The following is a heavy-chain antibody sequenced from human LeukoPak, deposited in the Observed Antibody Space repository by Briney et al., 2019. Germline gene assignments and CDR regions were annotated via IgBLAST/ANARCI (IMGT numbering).Heavy chain of an antibody. CDR2: ISTSSSYI. CDR3: ARRKDSGSQSHDY. CDR1: GFTFSRYS. V-gene: IGHV3-21*01. D-gene: IGHD1-26*01. J-gene: IGHJ4*02. Sequence: EGSLRLSCAASGFTFSRYSMNWVRQAPGKGLEWVSSISTSSSYIYYADSVKGRFTISRDNAQNSLYLQMNSLRAEDTAVYYCARRKDSGSQSHDYWGQGTLVTVSS.